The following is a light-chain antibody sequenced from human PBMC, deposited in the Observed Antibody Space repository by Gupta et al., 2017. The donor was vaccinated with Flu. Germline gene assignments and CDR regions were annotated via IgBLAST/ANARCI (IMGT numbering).Light chain of an antibody. CDR1: QSLLAASNNQDF. CDR2: WAS. V-gene: IGKV4-1*01. Sequence: IVLTQSTDSLAVSLGERATINCKSSQSLLAASNNQDFLAWFQKKPGQPPRVLIYWASTRQSGVPDRFSGSGSGTDFTLTISSLQAEDMAVYYCRQFYSAPLTFGQGTRLEIK. CDR3: RQFYSAPLT. J-gene: IGKJ5*01.